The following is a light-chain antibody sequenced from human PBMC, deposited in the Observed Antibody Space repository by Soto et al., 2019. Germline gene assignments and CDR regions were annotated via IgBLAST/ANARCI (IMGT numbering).Light chain of an antibody. CDR3: QQSYSTPYT. CDR1: QSISRY. V-gene: IGKV1-39*01. J-gene: IGKJ3*01. Sequence: DIQMTQSPSSLSASVGDRVTITCRASQSISRYLNWYQQKPGKAPKLLIYAASSLQSRVPSRFSGSGSGTDFTLTISGLQPEDFDSFYCQQSYSTPYTLGPGTKVDI. CDR2: AAS.